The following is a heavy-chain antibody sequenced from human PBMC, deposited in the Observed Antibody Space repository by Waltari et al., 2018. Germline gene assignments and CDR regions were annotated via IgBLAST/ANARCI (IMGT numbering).Heavy chain of an antibody. Sequence: QTLSLTCTVSGGSISSGSYYWSWIRQPAGKGLEWIGRIYTSGSTNYNPSLKSRVTISVDTSKNQFSLKLSSVTAADTAVYYCATSEYYYGSGSYHYWGQGTLVTVSS. D-gene: IGHD3-10*01. J-gene: IGHJ4*02. V-gene: IGHV4-61*02. CDR2: IYTSGST. CDR1: GGSISSGSYY. CDR3: ATSEYYYGSGSYHY.